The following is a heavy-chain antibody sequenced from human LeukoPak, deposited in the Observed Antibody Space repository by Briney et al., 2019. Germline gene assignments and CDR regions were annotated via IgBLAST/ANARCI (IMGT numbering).Heavy chain of an antibody. J-gene: IGHJ4*02. CDR1: GYSINSGYH. CDR3: ARDYLYDTSGDGTHYFDY. Sequence: SETLSLTCIVSGYSINSGYHWGWIRQPPGKGLEWIGSIYHSGSTYYNPSLKSRVTISIDTSKNQFSLKLSSVTAADTAVYYCARDYLYDTSGDGTHYFDYWGQGTLVTVSS. D-gene: IGHD3-22*01. V-gene: IGHV4-38-2*02. CDR2: IYHSGST.